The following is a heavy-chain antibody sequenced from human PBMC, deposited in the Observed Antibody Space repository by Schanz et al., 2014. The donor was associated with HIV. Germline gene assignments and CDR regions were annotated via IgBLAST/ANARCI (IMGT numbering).Heavy chain of an antibody. CDR3: ARAPSDFWMAYFDY. Sequence: QVQLVESGGGVVQPGRSLRLSCAASGFTFSSYGMHWVRQAPGKGLDWVAIIWYDGSNKYYADSVKGRFTTSRDNSKNTLYLQMNSLRAEDTAVYYCARAPSDFWMAYFDYWGQGTLVTVSS. V-gene: IGHV3-33*01. CDR1: GFTFSSYG. D-gene: IGHD3-3*01. J-gene: IGHJ4*02. CDR2: IWYDGSNK.